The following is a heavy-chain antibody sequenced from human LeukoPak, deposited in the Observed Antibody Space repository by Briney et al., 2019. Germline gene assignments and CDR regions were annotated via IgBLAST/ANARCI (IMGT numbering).Heavy chain of an antibody. V-gene: IGHV3-74*01. J-gene: IGHJ5*02. D-gene: IGHD2-2*01. CDR3: ARESYQPLSAAFDL. CDR1: GFTFSSHW. CDR2: INSDGSST. Sequence: GSLRLFCAASGFTFSSHWMHWVRQAPGKGLVWVSRINSDGSSTSYADSVKGRFTASRDNAKNTLYLQMNSLRAEDTAVYYCARESYQPLSAAFDLWGQGTLVTVSS.